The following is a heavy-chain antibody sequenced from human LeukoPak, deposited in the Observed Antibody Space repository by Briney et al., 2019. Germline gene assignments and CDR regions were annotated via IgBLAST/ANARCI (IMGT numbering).Heavy chain of an antibody. Sequence: PSETLSLTCTVSGGSISRYYWSWIRQPPGKGLEWIGYVSDSGRTNYNPSLKSRVTISADTSKNQFSLRLSSVTAADTAVYYCAKGERLYSYGWAFFDYWGQGTLVTVSS. CDR1: GGSISRYY. CDR3: AKGERLYSYGWAFFDY. CDR2: VSDSGRT. V-gene: IGHV4-59*01. D-gene: IGHD5-18*01. J-gene: IGHJ4*02.